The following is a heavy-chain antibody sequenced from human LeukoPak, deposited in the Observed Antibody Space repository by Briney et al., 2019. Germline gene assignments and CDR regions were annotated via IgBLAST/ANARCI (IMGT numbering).Heavy chain of an antibody. J-gene: IGHJ6*03. D-gene: IGHD5-18*01. Sequence: SETLSLTCTVSGGSISGYSWSWLRQPAGKGLEWIGRIYTSGTTNYNPSLNSRVTMSVDTSKNHFSLKLSSVTAADTAVYYCARNRRYSLDDDYYMDAWGKGTTVTVSS. CDR3: ARNRRYSLDDDYYMDA. CDR2: IYTSGTT. CDR1: GGSISGYS. V-gene: IGHV4-4*07.